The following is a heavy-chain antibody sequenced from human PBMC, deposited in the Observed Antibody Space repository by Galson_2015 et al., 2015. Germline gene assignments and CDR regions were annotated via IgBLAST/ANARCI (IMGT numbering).Heavy chain of an antibody. D-gene: IGHD2-2*02. J-gene: IGHJ5*02. Sequence: SLRLSCAVSGFTFSRYGMHWVRQAPGKGLEWVAVIWYDGSNKYYADSVKGRFTISRDNSESTLYLQMNSLRAEDTAVYYCARDLGYCSSSNCYINSWFDPWGRGTLVTVSS. CDR1: GFTFSRYG. CDR3: ARDLGYCSSSNCYINSWFDP. CDR2: IWYDGSNK. V-gene: IGHV3-33*01.